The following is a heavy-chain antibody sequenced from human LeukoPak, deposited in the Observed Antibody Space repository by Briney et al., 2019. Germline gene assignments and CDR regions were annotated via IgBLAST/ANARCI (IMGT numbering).Heavy chain of an antibody. CDR1: GYTFTSYY. CDR3: ARDLTVPAADYYYYYYGMDV. V-gene: IGHV1-46*01. CDR2: INPSGAST. J-gene: IGHJ6*04. D-gene: IGHD2-2*01. Sequence: SVNVSCKASGYTFTSYYMHWVRQAPGPGLEWMGIINPSGASTSYAQKFQGRVTMTTDTSTSTVYMEMSSLRSEDTAVYYCARDLTVPAADYYYYYYGMDVWGKGTTVTVSS.